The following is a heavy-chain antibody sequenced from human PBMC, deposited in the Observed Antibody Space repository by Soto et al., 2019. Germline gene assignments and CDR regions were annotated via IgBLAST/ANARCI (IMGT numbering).Heavy chain of an antibody. CDR2: INHHSVGT. CDR3: PREPMVRAAHAFDL. CDR1: GATFKSHE. J-gene: IGHJ3*01. V-gene: IGHV1-2*02. Sequence: GASVEVACKASGATFKSHEMDGVRQALGRGLECMGWINHHSVGTNYAQKFQGSVTMTRDTSISTVYRERSRLRSDATAVYFCPREPMVRAAHAFDLWPHGTRLPVSS. D-gene: IGHD3-10*01.